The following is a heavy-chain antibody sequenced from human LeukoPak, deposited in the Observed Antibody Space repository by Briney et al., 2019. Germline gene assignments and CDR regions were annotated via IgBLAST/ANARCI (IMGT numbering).Heavy chain of an antibody. D-gene: IGHD3-22*01. CDR1: GFTFRTYW. CDR2: IWYDGSNK. CDR3: ARGTRYDSSGYYGQDLDY. V-gene: IGHV3-33*08. J-gene: IGHJ4*02. Sequence: PRGSRSLSCAASGFTFRTYWMSWVRQAPGKGLEWAAVIWYDGSNKYYADSVKGRFTISRDNSKNTLYLQMSSLRAEDTAVYYCARGTRYDSSGYYGQDLDYWGKGTLVSSSS.